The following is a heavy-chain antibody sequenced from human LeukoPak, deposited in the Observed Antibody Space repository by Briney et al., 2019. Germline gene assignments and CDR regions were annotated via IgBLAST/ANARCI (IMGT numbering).Heavy chain of an antibody. J-gene: IGHJ4*02. D-gene: IGHD3-16*02. Sequence: ASVKVSCKVSGYTLTELSMHWVRQAPGKGLEWMGGFDPEDGETIYAQKFQGRVTMTEDTSTDTAYMELSSLRSEDTAVYYCAKDLMITFGGVIVIPGGDYWGQGTLVTVSS. CDR2: FDPEDGET. CDR3: AKDLMITFGGVIVIPGGDY. V-gene: IGHV1-24*01. CDR1: GYTLTELS.